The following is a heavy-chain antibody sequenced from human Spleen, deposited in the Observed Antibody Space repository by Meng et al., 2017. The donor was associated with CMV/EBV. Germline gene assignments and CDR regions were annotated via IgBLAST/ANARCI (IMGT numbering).Heavy chain of an antibody. V-gene: IGHV4-39*07. J-gene: IGHJ4*02. Sequence: SETLSLTCTVSGGSVSSGSYYWGWIRQPPGKGLEWIGSIYYSGSTYYNPSLKSRVTISVDTSKKQFSLKLRSVTAADTAVYYCAREVIGDGSLAFDFWGQGTLVTVSS. CDR1: GGSVSSGSYY. CDR3: AREVIGDGSLAFDF. CDR2: IYYSGST. D-gene: IGHD1-26*01.